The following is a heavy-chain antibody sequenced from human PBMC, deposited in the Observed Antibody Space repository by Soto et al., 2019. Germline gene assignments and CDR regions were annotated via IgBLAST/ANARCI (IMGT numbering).Heavy chain of an antibody. Sequence: PSETLSLTCAVYGGSFSGYYWSWIRQPPGKGLEWIGEINHSGSTNYNPSLKSRVTISVDTSKNQFSLKLSSVTAADTAVYYCASQSSGWYYYYYMDVWGKGTTVTVSS. V-gene: IGHV4-34*01. CDR2: INHSGST. J-gene: IGHJ6*03. CDR1: GGSFSGYY. CDR3: ASQSSGWYYYYYMDV. D-gene: IGHD6-19*01.